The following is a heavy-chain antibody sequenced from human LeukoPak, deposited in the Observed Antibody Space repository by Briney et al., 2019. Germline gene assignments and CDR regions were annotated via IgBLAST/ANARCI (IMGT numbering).Heavy chain of an antibody. CDR3: AKDRWGIARY. Sequence: ETLSLTCTVSGGSISSYYWSWIRQAPGKGLEWVSAISGSGGSTYYADSVKGRFTISRDNSKNTLYLQMNSLRAEDTAVYYCAKDRWGIARYWGQGTLVTVSS. J-gene: IGHJ4*02. D-gene: IGHD6-13*01. CDR1: GGSISSYY. CDR2: ISGSGGST. V-gene: IGHV3-23*01.